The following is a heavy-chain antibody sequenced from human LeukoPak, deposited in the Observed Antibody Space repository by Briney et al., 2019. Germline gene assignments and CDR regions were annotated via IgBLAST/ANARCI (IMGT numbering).Heavy chain of an antibody. CDR2: IFYSRST. Sequence: SETLSLTCTVSGGSISSYSWSWIRQPPGKGLELIGYIFYSRSTNQNTSHQRRPTIYVDTSKNQFSLNLSSVTAADTAVYYCARGMTTGPDPWGQGTLVTVSS. CDR3: ARGMTTGPDP. V-gene: IGHV4-59*08. J-gene: IGHJ5*02. D-gene: IGHD4-17*01. CDR1: GGSISSYS.